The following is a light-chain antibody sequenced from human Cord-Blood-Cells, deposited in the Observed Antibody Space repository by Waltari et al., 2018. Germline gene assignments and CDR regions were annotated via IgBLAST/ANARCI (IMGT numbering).Light chain of an antibody. Sequence: QSALTQPPSASGSPGQSVTISCTGTSSDVGGYNYVSWYQQHPGKAPKLMIYEVSKRHSGVPDRFSGSKSGNTASVTVSGLQAEDEADYYCSSYAGSNNLVFGGGTKLTVL. J-gene: IGLJ2*01. CDR3: SSYAGSNNLV. V-gene: IGLV2-8*01. CDR2: EVS. CDR1: SSDVGGYNY.